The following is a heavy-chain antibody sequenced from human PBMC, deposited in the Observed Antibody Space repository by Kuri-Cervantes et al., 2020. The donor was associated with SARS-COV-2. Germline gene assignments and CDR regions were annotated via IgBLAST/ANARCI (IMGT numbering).Heavy chain of an antibody. CDR2: VRSDGSNK. CDR3: ARMYNWNYGYLDDY. D-gene: IGHD1-7*01. J-gene: IGHJ4*02. Sequence: GESLKISCAASGFIFSSYGMHWVRQAPGKGLEWVAFVRSDGSNKHYTDSVKGRFTISRDNAKNSLYLQMNSLRAEDTAVYYCARMYNWNYGYLDDYWGQGTLVTVSS. CDR1: GFIFSSYG. V-gene: IGHV3-30*02.